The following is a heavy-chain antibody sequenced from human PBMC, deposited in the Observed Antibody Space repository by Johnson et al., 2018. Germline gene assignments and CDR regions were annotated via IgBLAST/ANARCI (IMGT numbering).Heavy chain of an antibody. Sequence: QVQLVQSGGGVVQPGRSLRLSCAASGFTFSSYAMHWVRPAPGKGLEWVAVISADGSNKYYEDSVKGRFPISRDNSKNTLYLQMNSLRAEDTAVYYCAKDGVLRGDYYYYIDVWGKGTTVTVSS. D-gene: IGHD3-10*01. J-gene: IGHJ6*03. CDR3: AKDGVLRGDYYYYIDV. V-gene: IGHV3-30-3*01. CDR2: ISADGSNK. CDR1: GFTFSSYA.